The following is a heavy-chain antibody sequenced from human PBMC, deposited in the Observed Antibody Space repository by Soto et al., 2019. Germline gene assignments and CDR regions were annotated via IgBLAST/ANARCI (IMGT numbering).Heavy chain of an antibody. D-gene: IGHD2-2*01. CDR3: TRDREIPAPANDY. J-gene: IGHJ4*02. CDR1: GSRPGDYA. CDR2: IRSKAYGGTT. Sequence: RLSCTASGSRPGDYAMSWFRQAPGKGLEWVGFIRSKAYGGTTEYAASVKGRFTISRHECERIDYLQRNSLKTEDTAVYYCTRDREIPAPANDYWAPGT. V-gene: IGHV3-49*03.